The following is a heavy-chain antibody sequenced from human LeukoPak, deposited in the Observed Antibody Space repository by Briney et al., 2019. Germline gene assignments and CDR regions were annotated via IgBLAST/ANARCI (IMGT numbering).Heavy chain of an antibody. V-gene: IGHV4-34*01. J-gene: IGHJ4*02. CDR1: GGSFSGYY. CDR2: INHSGST. Sequence: PSETLSLTCAVYGGSFSGYYWSWIRQPPGKGLEWIGEINHSGSTNYNPSLKSRVTISVDTSKNQFSLKLSSVTAADTAVYYCARHDLWDSSGYRTNFDYWGQGTLVTVSS. D-gene: IGHD3-22*01. CDR3: ARHDLWDSSGYRTNFDY.